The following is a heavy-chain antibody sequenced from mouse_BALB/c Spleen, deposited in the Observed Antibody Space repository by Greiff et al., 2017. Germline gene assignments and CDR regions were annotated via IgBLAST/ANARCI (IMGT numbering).Heavy chain of an antibody. V-gene: IGHV1-7*01. CDR3: ALYDYDGRLFAY. D-gene: IGHD2-4*01. Sequence: QVQLQQSGAELAKPGASVKMSCKASGYTFTSYWMHWVKQRPGQGLEWIGYINPSTGYTEYNQKFKDKATLTADKSSSTAYMQLSSLTSEDSAVYYCALYDYDGRLFAYWGQGTLVTVAA. CDR2: INPSTGYT. CDR1: GYTFTSYW. J-gene: IGHJ3*01.